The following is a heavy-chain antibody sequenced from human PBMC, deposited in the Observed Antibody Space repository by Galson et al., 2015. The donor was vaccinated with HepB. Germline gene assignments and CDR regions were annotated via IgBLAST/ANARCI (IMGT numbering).Heavy chain of an antibody. CDR2: ISAYNGNT. CDR3: EREGWELSYFDY. J-gene: IGHJ4*02. CDR1: GYTFTTYT. V-gene: IGHV1-18*01. Sequence: SVKVSCKASGYTFTTYTISWVRRAPGQGLEWMGWISAYNGNTNHAQKFQGRVTMTTDTSTSTVYMELRSLRSDDTAVYYCEREGWELSYFDYWGQGSLVTVSS. D-gene: IGHD1-26*01.